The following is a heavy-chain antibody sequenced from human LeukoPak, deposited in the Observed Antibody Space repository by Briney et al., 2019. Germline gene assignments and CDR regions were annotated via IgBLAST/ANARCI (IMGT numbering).Heavy chain of an antibody. V-gene: IGHV3-43D*03. D-gene: IGHD6-25*01. J-gene: IGHJ4*02. Sequence: GGSLRLSCAASGFTFDDYAMHWVRQAPGQGLEWVSLISWDGGSTYYADSVRGRFTISRDNSKNSLYLQMNSLRAEDTALYYCAKDKNALSSGLDYWGQGTLVTVSS. CDR2: ISWDGGST. CDR1: GFTFDDYA. CDR3: AKDKNALSSGLDY.